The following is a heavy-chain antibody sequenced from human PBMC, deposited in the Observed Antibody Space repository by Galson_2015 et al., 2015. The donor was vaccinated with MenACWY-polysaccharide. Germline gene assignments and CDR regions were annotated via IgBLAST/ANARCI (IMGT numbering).Heavy chain of an antibody. D-gene: IGHD6-13*01. Sequence: PALVQPPQTLTLTCTFSGFSLSTTGMRVSWIRRPPAKALEWLAPTDWNDGKFYSTSLKTRLTISKDTSQNQVVLTMSNMDPVDTATYYCTRTAAAGQGYFDYWGQGTQVTVSS. CDR1: GFSLSTTGMR. CDR3: TRTAAAGQGYFDY. CDR2: TDWNDGK. V-gene: IGHV2-70*04. J-gene: IGHJ4*03.